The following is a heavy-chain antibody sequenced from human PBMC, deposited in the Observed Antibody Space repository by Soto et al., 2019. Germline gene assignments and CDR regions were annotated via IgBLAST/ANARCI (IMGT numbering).Heavy chain of an antibody. CDR2: INAGNGNT. Sequence: ASVKVSCKASGYTFTSYAMHWVRQAPGQRLEWMGWINAGNGNTKYSQKFQGRVTITRDTSASTAYMELSSLRSEDTAVYYCARGRGGYGGYYYYYGMDVWGQGTTVTVSS. CDR1: GYTFTSYA. V-gene: IGHV1-3*01. J-gene: IGHJ6*02. D-gene: IGHD5-12*01. CDR3: ARGRGGYGGYYYYYGMDV.